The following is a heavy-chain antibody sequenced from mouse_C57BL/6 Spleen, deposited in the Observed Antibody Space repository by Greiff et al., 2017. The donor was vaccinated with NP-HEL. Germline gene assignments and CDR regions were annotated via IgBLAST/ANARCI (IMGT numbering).Heavy chain of an antibody. CDR2: IYPGNSDT. CDR3: TRKPYGSSPGWFAY. D-gene: IGHD1-1*01. CDR1: GYTFTSYW. Sequence: EVQLQQSGTVLARPGASVKMSCKTSGYTFTSYWMHWVKQRPGQGLEWIGAIYPGNSDTSYNQKFKGKAKLTAVTSASTAYMELSSLTNEDSAVYYCTRKPYGSSPGWFAYWGQGTLVTVSA. V-gene: IGHV1-5*01. J-gene: IGHJ3*01.